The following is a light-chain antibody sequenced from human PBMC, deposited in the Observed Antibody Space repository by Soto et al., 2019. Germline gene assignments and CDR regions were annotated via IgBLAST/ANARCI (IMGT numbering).Light chain of an antibody. CDR3: QEYGSVPLT. CDR1: ESVSTNY. J-gene: IGKJ4*01. CDR2: GAS. V-gene: IGKV3-20*01. Sequence: EIVLTQSPGTLSLSPGERATLSCRASESVSTNYLAWYQQKPGQAPRLLISGASSRATGIPDRFSGSGSGADFSLNVNRLEPEDLAVYYCQEYGSVPLTFGGGTKVEIK.